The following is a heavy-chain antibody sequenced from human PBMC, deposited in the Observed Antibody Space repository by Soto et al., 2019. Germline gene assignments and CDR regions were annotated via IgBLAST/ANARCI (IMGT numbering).Heavy chain of an antibody. Sequence: QVQLQESGPGLVKPSQTLSLTCIVSGGSITSGGYYWTWIRQHPGQGLEWIGYIIYSGSTHYNPSSMSRLTISVDTSKNQFSLKLSSVTAADTAVYYCARSRDGCYWFDPWGQGTLVTVSS. V-gene: IGHV4-31*03. D-gene: IGHD3-10*01. J-gene: IGHJ5*02. CDR3: ARSRDGCYWFDP. CDR1: GGSITSGGYY. CDR2: IIYSGST.